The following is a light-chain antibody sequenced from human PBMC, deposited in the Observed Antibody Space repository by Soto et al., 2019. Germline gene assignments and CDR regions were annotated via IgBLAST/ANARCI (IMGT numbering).Light chain of an antibody. CDR3: SSYTSSSTLVV. CDR1: SSDVGGYNY. V-gene: IGLV2-14*01. Sequence: QSVLTQPASVSGSPGQSITISCTGTSSDVGGYNYVSWYQQHPGKAPKLMIYDVSNRPSGVSNRFSGSKSGNTSSLTISGLQAEDEAYYYCSSYTSSSTLVVFGEGTKVTVL. J-gene: IGLJ2*01. CDR2: DVS.